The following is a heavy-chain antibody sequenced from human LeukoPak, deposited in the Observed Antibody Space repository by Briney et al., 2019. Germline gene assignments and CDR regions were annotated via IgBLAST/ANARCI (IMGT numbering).Heavy chain of an antibody. Sequence: GGSLRLSCAASGFRFSNYAMNWVRQAPGKGLEWVSVIYSGGDTYYADSVKGRFTISRDNSKNTLYLQMNSLRVEDTAVYYCARDPGYDYGYDYWGQGTLVTVSS. D-gene: IGHD5-18*01. CDR2: IYSGGDT. J-gene: IGHJ4*02. V-gene: IGHV3-53*01. CDR3: ARDPGYDYGYDY. CDR1: GFRFSNYA.